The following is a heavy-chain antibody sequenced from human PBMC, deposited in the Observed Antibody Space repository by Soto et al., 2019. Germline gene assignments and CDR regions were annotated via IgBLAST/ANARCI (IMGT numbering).Heavy chain of an antibody. CDR2: IIPIFGTA. CDR1: GGTFSSYA. Sequence: VKVSCKASGGTFSSYAISWVRQAPGQGLEWMGGIIPIFGTANYAQKFQGRVTITADESTSTAYMELSSLRSEDTAVYYCASKGGSARYYYYGMDVWGQGTTVTVSS. CDR3: ASKGGSARYYYYGMDV. V-gene: IGHV1-69*13. D-gene: IGHD5-12*01. J-gene: IGHJ6*02.